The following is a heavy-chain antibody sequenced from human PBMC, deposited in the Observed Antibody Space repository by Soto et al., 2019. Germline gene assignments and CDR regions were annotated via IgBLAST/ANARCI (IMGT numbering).Heavy chain of an antibody. CDR3: ARDSTGTTWYYYYYGMDV. D-gene: IGHD1-1*01. J-gene: IGHJ6*02. CDR2: ISYDGSNK. Sequence: GGSLRLSCAASGFTFSSYAMHWVRQAPGKGLEWVAVISYDGSNKYYADSVKGRFTISRDNSKNTLYLQMNSLRAEDTAVYYCARDSTGTTWYYYYYGMDVWGQGTTVTVSS. CDR1: GFTFSSYA. V-gene: IGHV3-30-3*01.